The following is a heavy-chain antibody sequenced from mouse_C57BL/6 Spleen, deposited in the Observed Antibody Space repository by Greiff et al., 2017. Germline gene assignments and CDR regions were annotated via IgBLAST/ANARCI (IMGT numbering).Heavy chain of an antibody. CDR2: IHPNSGST. Sequence: QVQLKQPGTELVKPGASVKLSCKASGYTFTSYWMHWVKQRPGQGLEWIGMIHPNSGSTNYNEKFKSKATLTVDKSASTAYMQLSSLTSEDSAVXYCARLEFAYWGQGTLVTVSA. V-gene: IGHV1-64*01. CDR1: GYTFTSYW. CDR3: ARLEFAY. J-gene: IGHJ3*01.